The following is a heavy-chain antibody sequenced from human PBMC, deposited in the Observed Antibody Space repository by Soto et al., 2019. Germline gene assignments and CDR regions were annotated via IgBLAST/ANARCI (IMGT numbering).Heavy chain of an antibody. CDR3: ARIAYYDILTGPYGMDV. CDR2: IDWDDDK. J-gene: IGHJ6*02. CDR1: GFPIRTCGMC. V-gene: IGHV2-70*01. Sequence: GSGPTPGKPKQPPTLAWTFSGFPIRTCGMCVSWIRQPPGKALEWLALIDWDDDKYYSTSLKTRLTISEDTSKNQVVLTMTNMDPVDTATYYCARIAYYDILTGPYGMDVWGQGTTVTVSS. D-gene: IGHD3-9*01.